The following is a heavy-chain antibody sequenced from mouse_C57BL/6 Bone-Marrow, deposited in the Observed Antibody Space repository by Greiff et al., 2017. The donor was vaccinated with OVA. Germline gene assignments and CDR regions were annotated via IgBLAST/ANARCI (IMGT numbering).Heavy chain of an antibody. CDR2: IDPANGNT. D-gene: IGHD4-1*01. J-gene: IGHJ3*01. V-gene: IGHV14-3*01. CDR3: ASPLNWDEGAWFAY. CDR1: GFNIKNTY. Sequence: VQLQQSVAELVRPGASVKLSCTASGFNIKNTYMHWVKQRPEQGLEWIGRIDPANGNTKYAPKFQGKATITADTSSNTAYLQLSSLTSEDTASYYCASPLNWDEGAWFAYWGQGTLVTVSA.